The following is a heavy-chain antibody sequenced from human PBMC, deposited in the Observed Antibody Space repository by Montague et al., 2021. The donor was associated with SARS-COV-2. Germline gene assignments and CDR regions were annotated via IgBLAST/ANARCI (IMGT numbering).Heavy chain of an antibody. CDR1: GGSISSSSYY. V-gene: IGHV4-39*01. D-gene: IGHD3-22*01. J-gene: IGHJ4*02. Sequence: SETLSLTCTVSGGSISSSSYYWGWIRQPPGKGLEWIGSIYYSGSTYYSPSLKSRVTISVDTSKNQFSLKLSSVTAADTAVYYCASPGVYYDSSGLLGFDHWGQGTLVTVSS. CDR2: IYYSGST. CDR3: ASPGVYYDSSGLLGFDH.